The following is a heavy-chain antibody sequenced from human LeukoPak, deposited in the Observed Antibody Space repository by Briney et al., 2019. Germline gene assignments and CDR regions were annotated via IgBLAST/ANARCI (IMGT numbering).Heavy chain of an antibody. J-gene: IGHJ4*02. Sequence: GGSLRLSCAASGFTFSSYAMSWVRQAPGKGLEWVANIKQDGSEKYYVDSVKGRFTISRDNVKKSLYLQMNSLRAEDTAVYYCARDAKYYYDSSGYYWGQGTLVTVSS. CDR1: GFTFSSYA. CDR2: IKQDGSEK. CDR3: ARDAKYYYDSSGYY. V-gene: IGHV3-7*01. D-gene: IGHD3-22*01.